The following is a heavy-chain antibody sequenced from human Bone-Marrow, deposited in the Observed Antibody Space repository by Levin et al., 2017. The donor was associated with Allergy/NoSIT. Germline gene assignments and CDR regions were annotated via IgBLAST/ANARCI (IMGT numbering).Heavy chain of an antibody. CDR3: ARDLNYGSGAYFNPSP. Sequence: LSLTCVGAGFTFRYYAMSWVRQAPGKGLEWVSSIRDDGTATYYVDSVRGRFTISRDNSKNTLYLQMNSLRAEDTALYYCARDLNYGSGAYFNPSPWGQGTLVTVSS. V-gene: IGHV3-23*01. D-gene: IGHD3-10*01. J-gene: IGHJ5*02. CDR2: IRDDGTAT. CDR1: GFTFRYYA.